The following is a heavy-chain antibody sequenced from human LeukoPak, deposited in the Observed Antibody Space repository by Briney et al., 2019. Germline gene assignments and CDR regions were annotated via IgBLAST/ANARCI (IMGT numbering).Heavy chain of an antibody. Sequence: PGRSLSLSCAASGFTFSSYGMHWVRQAPGKGLEWVAVIWYDGSNKYYADSVKGRFTISRDNSKNTLYLQMNSLRAEDTAVYYCARQARGIAGGYFDYWGQGTLVTVSS. CDR2: IWYDGSNK. CDR1: GFTFSSYG. J-gene: IGHJ4*02. CDR3: ARQARGIAGGYFDY. V-gene: IGHV3-33*01. D-gene: IGHD6-13*01.